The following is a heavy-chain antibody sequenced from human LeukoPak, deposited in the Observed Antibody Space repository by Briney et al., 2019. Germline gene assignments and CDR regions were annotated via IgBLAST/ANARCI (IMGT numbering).Heavy chain of an antibody. CDR3: AKDLLGIAATGTNFDS. V-gene: IGHV3-23*01. CDR1: GFTFGSYS. D-gene: IGHD6-13*01. CDR2: ISGSGGNT. J-gene: IGHJ4*02. Sequence: GGSLRLSCAAPGFTFGSYSMSWVRQAPGKGLEWVSTISGSGGNTYYADSVKGRFTISRDNSKNTQYLQMNSLRAEDTAVYYCAKDLLGIAATGTNFDSWGQGTLVTVSS.